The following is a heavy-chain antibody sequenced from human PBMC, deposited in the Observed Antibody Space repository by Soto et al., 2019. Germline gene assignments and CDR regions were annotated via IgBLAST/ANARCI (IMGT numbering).Heavy chain of an antibody. CDR1: GFTFSSYG. CDR2: IWYDGSNK. CDR3: ARDTFPGIAAAGTSFDY. V-gene: IGHV3-33*01. D-gene: IGHD6-13*01. Sequence: GGSLRLSCAASGFTFSSYGMYWVRQAPGKGLEWVAVIWYDGSNKYYADSVKGRFTISRDNSNNTLYLQMNSLRAEDTAVYYCARDTFPGIAAAGTSFDYWGQGT. J-gene: IGHJ4*02.